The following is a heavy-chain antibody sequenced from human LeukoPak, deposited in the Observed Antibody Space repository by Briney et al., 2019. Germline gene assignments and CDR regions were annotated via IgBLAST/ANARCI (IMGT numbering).Heavy chain of an antibody. CDR1: GFIFSNYW. D-gene: IGHD2-15*01. CDR2: INADGTT. V-gene: IGHV3-74*01. CDR3: ARDGSLPDY. Sequence: PGGSLRLSCTASGFIFSNYWMHWVRQAPGKGLVWVSRINADGTTIYAESVKGRFTISRDNAKNTLYLQMNSLRAEGTAVYYCARDGSLPDYWGQGTLVTVSS. J-gene: IGHJ4*02.